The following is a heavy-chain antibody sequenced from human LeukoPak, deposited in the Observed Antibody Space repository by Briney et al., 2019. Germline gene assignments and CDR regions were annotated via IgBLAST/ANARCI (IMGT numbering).Heavy chain of an antibody. D-gene: IGHD6-6*01. J-gene: IGHJ6*02. Sequence: GGSLRLSCAASGFTFSSYSMNWVRQAPGKGLEWVSSISSSSSCIYYADSVKGRFTISRDNAKNSLYLQMNSLRAEDTAVYYCARDQEYSSSSRFGYYGMDVWGQGTTVTVSS. V-gene: IGHV3-21*01. CDR3: ARDQEYSSSSRFGYYGMDV. CDR2: ISSSSSCI. CDR1: GFTFSSYS.